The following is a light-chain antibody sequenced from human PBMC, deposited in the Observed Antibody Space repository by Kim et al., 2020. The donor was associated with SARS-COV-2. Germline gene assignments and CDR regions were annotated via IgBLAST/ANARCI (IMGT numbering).Light chain of an antibody. V-gene: IGKV3-15*01. CDR1: QSVTSD. CDR3: QQYNNWPPFT. CDR2: GAS. Sequence: SPGDSATLSCRASQSVTSDLAWYQQKPGQAPRLLIYGASTRATGIPARFSGSGSGTEFTLTISSLQSEDFAVYYCQQYNNWPPFTFGPGTKVDIK. J-gene: IGKJ3*01.